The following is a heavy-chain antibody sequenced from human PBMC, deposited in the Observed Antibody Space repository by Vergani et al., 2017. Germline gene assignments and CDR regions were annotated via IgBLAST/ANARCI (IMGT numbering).Heavy chain of an antibody. J-gene: IGHJ6*02. CDR3: ARHRGSGGFFPSSYFYGMDV. Sequence: QVQLQESGPGLVKPSETLTLTCDVSDSSIMTNPYWVWFRQSPGKGLEWIGCIHHSGDTHYNSSLKSRVSISIVSSSKFSLSLTSVTAADTAIYYCARHRGSGGFFPSSYFYGMDVWRHGTTVTVSS. V-gene: IGHV4-38-2*01. CDR1: DSSIMTNPY. D-gene: IGHD3-10*01. CDR2: IHHSGDT.